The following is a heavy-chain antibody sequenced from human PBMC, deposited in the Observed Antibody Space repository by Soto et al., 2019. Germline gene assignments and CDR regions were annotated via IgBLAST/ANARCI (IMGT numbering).Heavy chain of an antibody. V-gene: IGHV3-23*01. CDR3: AKGSGNYYGSGSYLYFDY. Sequence: GGSLRLSCAASGFTFSSYAMSWVRQAPGKGLEWVSTISGSGGSTYYADSVKGRFTISRDNSKNTLYLQMNSLRDEDTAVYYCAKGSGNYYGSGSYLYFDYGGQGTLVTVSS. J-gene: IGHJ4*02. D-gene: IGHD3-10*01. CDR1: GFTFSSYA. CDR2: ISGSGGST.